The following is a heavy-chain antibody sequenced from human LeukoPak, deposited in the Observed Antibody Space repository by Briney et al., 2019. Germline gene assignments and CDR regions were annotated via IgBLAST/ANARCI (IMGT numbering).Heavy chain of an antibody. Sequence: ASVKVSCKVSGYTLTELSMHWVRQAPGKGLEWMGGFDPEDGETIYAQKFQGRVTMTEDTSTDTAYMELSSLRSEDTAVYYCATDAAFPSITMVRGAVYWGQGTLVTVSS. CDR2: FDPEDGET. V-gene: IGHV1-24*01. CDR1: GYTLTELS. J-gene: IGHJ4*02. D-gene: IGHD3-10*01. CDR3: ATDAAFPSITMVRGAVY.